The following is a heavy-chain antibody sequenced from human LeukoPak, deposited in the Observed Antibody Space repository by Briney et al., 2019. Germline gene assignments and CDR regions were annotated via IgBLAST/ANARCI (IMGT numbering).Heavy chain of an antibody. Sequence: PGGSLRLSCAASGFTFSDYYMSWIRQAPGKGLEWVSYISSSGSTIYYADSVKGRFTISRDNSKNTLYLQMGSLRVEDMAVYYCARDLDYYGSGSSIHWYYGMDVWGQGSTVTVSS. D-gene: IGHD3-10*01. CDR3: ARDLDYYGSGSSIHWYYGMDV. V-gene: IGHV3-11*01. CDR2: ISSSGSTI. CDR1: GFTFSDYY. J-gene: IGHJ6*02.